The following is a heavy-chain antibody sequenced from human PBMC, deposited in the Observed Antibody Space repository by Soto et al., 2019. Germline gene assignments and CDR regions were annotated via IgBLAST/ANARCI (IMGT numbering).Heavy chain of an antibody. V-gene: IGHV1-69*13. J-gene: IGHJ4*02. CDR1: GGTFSSYA. D-gene: IGHD3-22*01. CDR2: IIPIFGTA. CDR3: ARDRVYYDSSGYLRMGFDY. Sequence: SVKVSCKASGGTFSSYAISWVRQAPVQGLEWMGGIIPIFGTANYAQKFQGRVTITADESTSTAYMELSSLRSEDTAVYYCARDRVYYDSSGYLRMGFDYWGQGTLVTVSS.